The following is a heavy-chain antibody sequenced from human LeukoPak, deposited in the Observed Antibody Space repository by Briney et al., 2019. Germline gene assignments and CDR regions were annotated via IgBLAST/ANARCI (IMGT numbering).Heavy chain of an antibody. CDR3: ATGTYYYDSSGYYVLDY. J-gene: IGHJ4*02. V-gene: IGHV1-24*01. CDR2: FDPEDGET. Sequence: ASVKVSCKVSGYTLTGLSMHWVRQAPGKGLEWMGGFDPEDGETIYAQKFQGRVTMTEDTSTDTAYMELSSLRSEDTAVYYCATGTYYYDSSGYYVLDYWGQGTLVTVSS. CDR1: GYTLTGLS. D-gene: IGHD3-22*01.